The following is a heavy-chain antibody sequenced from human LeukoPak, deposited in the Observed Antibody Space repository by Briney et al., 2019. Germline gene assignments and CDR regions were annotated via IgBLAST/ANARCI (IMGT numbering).Heavy chain of an antibody. CDR1: GGTFSSYA. CDR3: AKRPKATWNYYYYGMDV. V-gene: IGHV1-69*01. J-gene: IGHJ6*02. Sequence: GASVKVSCKASGGTFSSYAISWVRQAPGQGLEWMGGIIPIFGTANYAQKFQGRVTITADESTSTAYMELSSPRSGDTAVYYCAKRPKATWNYYYYGMDVWGQGTTVTVSS. CDR2: IIPIFGTA. D-gene: IGHD1-1*01.